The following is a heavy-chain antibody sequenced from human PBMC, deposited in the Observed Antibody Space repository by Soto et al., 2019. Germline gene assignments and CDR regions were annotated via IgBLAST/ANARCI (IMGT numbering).Heavy chain of an antibody. J-gene: IGHJ6*03. CDR3: ARGSTLTGYSFDYYYYYMDV. D-gene: IGHD3-9*01. V-gene: IGHV4-59*08. CDR1: GGSISSYY. CDR2: IYYSGST. Sequence: SETLSLTCTVSGGSISSYYWTWIRQPPGKGLEWIGYIYYSGSTNYNPSLKSRVTISVDTSKNQFSLKLSSVTAADTAVYYCARGSTLTGYSFDYYYYYMDVWGKGTTVTVSS.